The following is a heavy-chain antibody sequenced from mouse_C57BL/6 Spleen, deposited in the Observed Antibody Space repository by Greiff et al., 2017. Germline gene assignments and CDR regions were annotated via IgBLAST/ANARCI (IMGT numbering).Heavy chain of an antibody. D-gene: IGHD2-3*01. CDR1: GYTFTSYW. CDR2: IDPSDSET. J-gene: IGHJ2*01. Sequence: VQLQQPGAELVRPGSSVKLSCKASGYTFTSYWMHWVKQRPIQGLEWIGNIDPSDSETHYNQKFKDKATLTVDKSSSTAYMQLSSLTSEDSAVYYCARGDGQVYFDYWGQGTTLTVSS. CDR3: ARGDGQVYFDY. V-gene: IGHV1-52*01.